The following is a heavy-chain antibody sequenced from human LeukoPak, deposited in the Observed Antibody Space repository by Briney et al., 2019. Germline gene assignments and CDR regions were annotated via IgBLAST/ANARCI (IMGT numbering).Heavy chain of an antibody. CDR1: GFNFSSYA. CDR3: AKIPSLLWFGESTYYFDY. Sequence: GRSLRLSCAASGFNFSSYAMSWVRQAPGKGLGWVSAISGSGGSTYYADSVKGGFTISRDNSKNTLYLQMNSLRAEDTAVYYCAKIPSLLWFGESTYYFDYWGQGTLVTVSS. J-gene: IGHJ4*02. V-gene: IGHV3-23*01. CDR2: ISGSGGST. D-gene: IGHD3-10*01.